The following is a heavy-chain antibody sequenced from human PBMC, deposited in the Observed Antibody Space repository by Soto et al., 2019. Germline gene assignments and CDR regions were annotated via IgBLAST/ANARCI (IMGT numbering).Heavy chain of an antibody. CDR1: GGSIGNYG. CDR3: ARLAHICGDDGVLDI. CDR2: IYYSGST. Sequence: TVAGGSIGNYGGSWILKTTGKGLEWIGYIYYSGSTNYNPSLKSRVTISVDTSKNQFSLKLSSVTAADTAVYYCARLAHICGDDGVLDIRGQGTIVIGS. D-gene: IGHD4-17*01. V-gene: IGHV4-59*08. J-gene: IGHJ3*02.